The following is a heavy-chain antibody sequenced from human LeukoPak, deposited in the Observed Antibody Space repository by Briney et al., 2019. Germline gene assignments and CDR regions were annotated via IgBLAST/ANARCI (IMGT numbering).Heavy chain of an antibody. D-gene: IGHD1-26*01. CDR3: ARDGYYSYYFDY. V-gene: IGHV3-30*03. CDR1: GFTFSSSG. J-gene: IGHJ4*02. Sequence: QPGRSLRLSCAASGFTFSSSGMHWVRQAPGKGLEWVAVISYDGSNKYYADSVKGRFTISRDNSKNTLYLQMNSLRAEDTAVYYCARDGYYSYYFDYWGQGTLVTVSS. CDR2: ISYDGSNK.